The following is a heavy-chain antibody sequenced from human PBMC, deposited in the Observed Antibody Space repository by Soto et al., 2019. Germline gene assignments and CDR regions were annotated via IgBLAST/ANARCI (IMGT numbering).Heavy chain of an antibody. Sequence: QVQLVESGGGVVQPGRSLRLSCAASGFTFSSYAMHWVRQAPGKGLEWVAGISYDGSNKYYTDSVKGRFTISRDNSKNTLYLQMNSLRADDTAVYYCASRDSWYVSEFDYWGQGTLVTVSS. CDR1: GFTFSSYA. CDR2: ISYDGSNK. D-gene: IGHD6-13*01. J-gene: IGHJ4*02. V-gene: IGHV3-30-3*01. CDR3: ASRDSWYVSEFDY.